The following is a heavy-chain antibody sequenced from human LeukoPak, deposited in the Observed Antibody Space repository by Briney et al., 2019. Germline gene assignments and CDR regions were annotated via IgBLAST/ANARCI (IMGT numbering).Heavy chain of an antibody. CDR2: IWYDGSNK. CDR1: GFTFSSYG. D-gene: IGHD3-22*01. V-gene: IGHV3-33*06. Sequence: GRSLRLSCAASGFTFSSYGMHWVRQAPGKGLEWVAVIWYDGSNKYYTDSVKGRFTISRDNSKNTLYLQMNSLRAEDTAVYYCAKDLSPYYYDSSGYYIPHDAFDIWGRGTMATVSS. CDR3: AKDLSPYYYDSSGYYIPHDAFDI. J-gene: IGHJ3*02.